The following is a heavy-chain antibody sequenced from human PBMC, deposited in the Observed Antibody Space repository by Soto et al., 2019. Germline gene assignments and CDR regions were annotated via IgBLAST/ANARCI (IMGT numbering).Heavy chain of an antibody. CDR1: GFSFSNNG. CDR3: ARDESPHSNPSWFAP. Sequence: QVQLVESGGGVVQPGRSLRLSCAASGFSFSNNGMHWVRQAPGKGLEWVAVISFDGTNKYYADSVKGRFTISRDNSKNSLYLQMNSLRAEETAVYYCARDESPHSNPSWFAPWGQGTLVTVSS. CDR2: ISFDGTNK. V-gene: IGHV3-30*03. J-gene: IGHJ5*02. D-gene: IGHD4-4*01.